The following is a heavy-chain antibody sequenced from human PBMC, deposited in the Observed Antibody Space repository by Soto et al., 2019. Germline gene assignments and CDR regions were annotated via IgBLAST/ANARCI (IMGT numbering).Heavy chain of an antibody. V-gene: IGHV4-34*01. J-gene: IGHJ6*03. D-gene: IGHD3-10*01. Sequence: SGTLSLTCAVYGGSFIGYYWSWIRQPPGKGLEWIGEINHSGSTNYNPSLKSRVTISVDTSKNQFSLKLSSVTAADTAVYYCARNVAYYGSGSYYIGGNYYYYYYMDVWGKGTTVTVS. CDR3: ARNVAYYGSGSYYIGGNYYYYYYMDV. CDR2: INHSGST. CDR1: GGSFIGYY.